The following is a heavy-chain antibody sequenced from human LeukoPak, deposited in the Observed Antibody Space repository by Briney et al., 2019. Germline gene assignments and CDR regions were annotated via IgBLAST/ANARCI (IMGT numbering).Heavy chain of an antibody. CDR1: GGTFSSYA. D-gene: IGHD4-17*01. J-gene: IGHJ5*02. Sequence: GASVKVSCKASGGTFSSYAISWVRQAPGQGLEWMGRIIPILGIANYAQKFQGRVTITADKSTSTAYMELSSLRSEDTAVYYCARGYGDEDWFDPWGQGTLVTVSS. V-gene: IGHV1-69*04. CDR2: IIPILGIA. CDR3: ARGYGDEDWFDP.